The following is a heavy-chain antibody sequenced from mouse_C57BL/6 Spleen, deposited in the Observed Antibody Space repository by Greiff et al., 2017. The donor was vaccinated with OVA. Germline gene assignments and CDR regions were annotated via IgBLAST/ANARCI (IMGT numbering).Heavy chain of an antibody. CDR1: GFSLSTSGMG. CDR2: ISWDDAK. Sequence: QVTLKEPGPGILQSSQTLSLTCSFSGFSLSTSGMGVSWIRQPSGKGLEWLAHISWDDAKCYNPFLKSRPSISKDTSRNQVFLKITRVDTADTATDDCARRRDCGGGGFDYWGQGTTLTVSS. V-gene: IGHV8-12*01. CDR3: ARRRDCGGGGFDY. J-gene: IGHJ2*01.